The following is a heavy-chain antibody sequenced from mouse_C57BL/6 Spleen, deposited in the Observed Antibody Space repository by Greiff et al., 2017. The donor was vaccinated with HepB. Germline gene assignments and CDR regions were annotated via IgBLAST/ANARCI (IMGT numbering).Heavy chain of an antibody. CDR2: ISYDGSN. CDR1: GYSITSGYY. V-gene: IGHV3-6*01. CDR3: ARESFLDY. J-gene: IGHJ4*01. Sequence: EVKLQESGPGLVKPSQSLSLTCSVTGYSITSGYYWNWIRQFPGNKLEWMGYISYDGSNNYNPSLKNRISITRDTSKNQFFLKLNSVTTEDTATYYCARESFLDYWGQGTSVTVSS.